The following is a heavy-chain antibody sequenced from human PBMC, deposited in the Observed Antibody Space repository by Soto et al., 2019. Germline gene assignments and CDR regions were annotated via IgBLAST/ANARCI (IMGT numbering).Heavy chain of an antibody. D-gene: IGHD5-18*01. CDR3: ARVGGDTADYDY. Sequence: ASVKVSCKASGGTFSSYAISWVRQAPGQGLEWMGGIIPIFGTANYAQKFQGRVTITADESTSTAYMELSSLRSEDTAVYYCARVGGDTADYDYWGQGTLVTVSS. J-gene: IGHJ4*02. CDR1: GGTFSSYA. V-gene: IGHV1-69*13. CDR2: IIPIFGTA.